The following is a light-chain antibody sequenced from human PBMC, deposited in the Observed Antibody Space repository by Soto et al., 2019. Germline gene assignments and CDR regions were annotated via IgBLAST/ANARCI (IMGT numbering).Light chain of an antibody. CDR2: DAS. J-gene: IGKJ5*01. Sequence: DIPITQSPSTLSVSSVETGSIXCLASQSISSWLAWYQQKPGKAPKLLIYDASSLESGVPSRFSGSGSGTEFTLTISSLQPDDFATYYCQQYNSYSITFGQGTRLEIK. CDR1: QSISSW. CDR3: QQYNSYSIT. V-gene: IGKV1-5*01.